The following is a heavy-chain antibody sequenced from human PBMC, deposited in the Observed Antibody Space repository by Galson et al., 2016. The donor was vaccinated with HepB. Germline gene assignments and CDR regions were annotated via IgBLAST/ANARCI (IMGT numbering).Heavy chain of an antibody. CDR3: VRYNWRDNCFDP. J-gene: IGHJ5*02. CDR1: GFTFSSYI. D-gene: IGHD1-1*01. V-gene: IGHV3-23*01. Sequence: SLRLSCAASGFTFSSYIMGWVRQAPGKRLEWVAAISGSGYDTYYTDPAKGRFTISKDKSKNTVYLHMNNLRAEDTAVYYCVRYNWRDNCFDPWGQGTLVTVSS. CDR2: ISGSGYDT.